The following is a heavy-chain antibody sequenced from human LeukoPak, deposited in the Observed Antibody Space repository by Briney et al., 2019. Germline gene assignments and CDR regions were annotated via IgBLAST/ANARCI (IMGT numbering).Heavy chain of an antibody. CDR2: VSGSGDST. V-gene: IGHV3-23*01. CDR1: GFTFSSYG. CDR3: AKALGIMVVVAATFDY. D-gene: IGHD2-15*01. Sequence: GGTLRLSCAASGFTFSSYGMNWVRQAPGKGLEWVSAVSGSGDSTYYADSVKGRFTISRDNSKNTLYLQMNSLRAEDTAVYYCAKALGIMVVVAATFDYWGQGTLVTVSS. J-gene: IGHJ4*02.